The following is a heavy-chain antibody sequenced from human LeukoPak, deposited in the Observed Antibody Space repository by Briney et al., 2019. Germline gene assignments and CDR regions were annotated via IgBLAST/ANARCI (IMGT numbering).Heavy chain of an antibody. CDR2: INPNSGAT. CDR3: ARDHGSNFDY. J-gene: IGHJ4*02. D-gene: IGHD6-25*01. CDR1: GYTFTGYY. Sequence: ASVKVSCMVSGYTFTGYYMHWVRQAPGQGLEWMGRINPNSGATNYAQKFQVRVTMTRDTSISTAYMELSRLRSDDTAVYYCARDHGSNFDYWGQGTLVTVSS. V-gene: IGHV1-2*06.